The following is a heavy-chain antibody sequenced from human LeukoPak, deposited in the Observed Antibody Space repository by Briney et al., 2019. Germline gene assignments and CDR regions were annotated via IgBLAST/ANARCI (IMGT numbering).Heavy chain of an antibody. D-gene: IGHD2-21*01. CDR3: ARAKWDCSFDY. J-gene: IGHJ4*02. Sequence: GGSLRLSCAASGFTFSSYSMNWVRQAPGKGLEWVSSISSSSSYIYYADSVKGRFTISRDNAKNSLYLQMNSLRAEDTAMYYCARAKWDCSFDYWGQGTLVTVSS. CDR1: GFTFSSYS. V-gene: IGHV3-21*01. CDR2: ISSSSSYI.